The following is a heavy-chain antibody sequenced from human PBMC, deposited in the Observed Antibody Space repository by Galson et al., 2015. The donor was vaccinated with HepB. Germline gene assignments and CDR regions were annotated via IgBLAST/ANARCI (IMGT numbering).Heavy chain of an antibody. CDR2: ISSSSSYI. J-gene: IGHJ3*02. CDR1: GFTFSSYS. CDR3: ARVFREWLFQTGTATPSFDI. V-gene: IGHV3-21*01. D-gene: IGHD3-3*01. Sequence: SLRLSCAASGFTFSSYSMNWVRQAPGKGLEWVSSISSSSSYIYYADSVKGRFTISRDNAKNSLYLQMNSLRAEDTAVYYCARVFREWLFQTGTATPSFDIWGQWTMVTVSS.